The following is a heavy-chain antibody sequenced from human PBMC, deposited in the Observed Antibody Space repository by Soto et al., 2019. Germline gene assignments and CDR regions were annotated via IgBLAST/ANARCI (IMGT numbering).Heavy chain of an antibody. CDR3: ARDRADTAMVSENYYYGMDV. J-gene: IGHJ6*02. Sequence: SVKVSCKASGGTFSSYAISWVRQAPGQGLEWMGGIIPIFGTANYAQKFQGRVTITADESTSTAYMELSSLRSEDTAVYYCARDRADTAMVSENYYYGMDVWGQGTTVTVSS. V-gene: IGHV1-69*13. D-gene: IGHD5-18*01. CDR2: IIPIFGTA. CDR1: GGTFSSYA.